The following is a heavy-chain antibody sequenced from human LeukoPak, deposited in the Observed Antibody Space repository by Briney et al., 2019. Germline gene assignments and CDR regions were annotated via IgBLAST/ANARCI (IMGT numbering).Heavy chain of an antibody. CDR1: GGSITSGSYY. V-gene: IGHV4-39*01. J-gene: IGHJ6*02. D-gene: IGHD1-14*01. CDR2: IYYSGST. Sequence: SETLSLTCTVSGGSITSGSYYWGWIRQPPGKGLEWIGSIYYSGSTYYNPSFKSRVTISVDTSKNQFSLKLSSVTAADTAVYYCARQAAQEPPLTYYYYYGMDVWGQGTTVTVSS. CDR3: ARQAAQEPPLTYYYYYGMDV.